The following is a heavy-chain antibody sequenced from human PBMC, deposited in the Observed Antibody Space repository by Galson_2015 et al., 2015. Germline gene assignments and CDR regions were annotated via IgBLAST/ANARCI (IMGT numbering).Heavy chain of an antibody. CDR1: GYTFTSYG. CDR2: ISAYNGNT. Sequence: SVKVSCKASGYTFTSYGISWVRQAPGQELEWMGWISAYNGNTNYAQKLQGRVTMTTDTSTSTAYMELRSLRSDDTAVYYCARFIVVVVAATPELDYWGQGTLVTVSS. J-gene: IGHJ4*02. CDR3: ARFIVVVVAATPELDY. D-gene: IGHD2-15*01. V-gene: IGHV1-18*01.